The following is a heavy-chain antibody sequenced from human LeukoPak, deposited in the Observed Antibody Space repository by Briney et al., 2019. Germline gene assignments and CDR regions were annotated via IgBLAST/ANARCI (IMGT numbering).Heavy chain of an antibody. J-gene: IGHJ5*02. Sequence: GSLRLSCAASGFTFSSYAMSWVRQPPGKGLEWIGEIYHSGSTNYNPSLKSRVTISVDKSKNQFSLKLSSVTAADTAVYYCARDGPPLDPWGQGTLVTVS. CDR1: GFTFSSYAM. CDR3: ARDGPPLDP. V-gene: IGHV4-4*02. CDR2: IYHSGST.